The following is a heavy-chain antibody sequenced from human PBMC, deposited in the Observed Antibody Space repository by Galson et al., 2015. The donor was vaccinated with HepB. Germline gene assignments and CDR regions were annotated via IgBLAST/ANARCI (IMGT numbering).Heavy chain of an antibody. J-gene: IGHJ4*02. Sequence: SLRLSCAASGFAFGNYGMHWVRQAPGKGLEWMALIWKDGSNKHYADSLKGRFRISRDNTKNTLCLEADSLRAEDTAVYYCAREDATITVAALEYWGQGVLVTVSS. D-gene: IGHD6-19*01. CDR1: GFAFGNYG. CDR3: AREDATITVAALEY. V-gene: IGHV3-33*01. CDR2: IWKDGSNK.